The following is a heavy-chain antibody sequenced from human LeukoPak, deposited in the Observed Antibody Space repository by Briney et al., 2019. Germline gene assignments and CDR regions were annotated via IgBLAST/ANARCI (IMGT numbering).Heavy chain of an antibody. J-gene: IGHJ6*03. D-gene: IGHD2-2*01. Sequence: GGTNYAQKFQGRVTMTRDTSISTAYMELSRLRSDDTAVYYCARESVVVVPAAYYYYMDVWGKGTTVTVSS. V-gene: IGHV1-2*02. CDR2: GGT. CDR3: ARESVVVVPAAYYYYMDV.